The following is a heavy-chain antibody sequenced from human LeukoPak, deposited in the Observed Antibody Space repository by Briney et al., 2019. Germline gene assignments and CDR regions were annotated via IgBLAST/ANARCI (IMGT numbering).Heavy chain of an antibody. CDR3: ASFYCSGGSCYSDY. V-gene: IGHV4-34*01. J-gene: IGHJ4*02. D-gene: IGHD2-15*01. CDR2: INHSGST. CDR1: GGSFSGYY. Sequence: SETLSLTCAVYGGSFSGYYWSWIRQPPGKGLEWIGEINHSGSTNYNPSLKSRVTISVDTSKNQFSLKLSSVTAADTAVYYCASFYCSGGSCYSDYWGQETLVTVSS.